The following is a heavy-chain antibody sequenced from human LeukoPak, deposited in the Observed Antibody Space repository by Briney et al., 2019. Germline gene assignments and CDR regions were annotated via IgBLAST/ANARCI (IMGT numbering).Heavy chain of an antibody. D-gene: IGHD3-9*01. Sequence: PSETLSLTCAVSGGSISSNSYYWGWIRQPPGKGLEWIGSIYYSGSTYYNPSLKSRVTISVDTSKNQFSLKLNSVTAADTAVYYCARVTGYMIEDYFDYWGQGTLVTVSS. V-gene: IGHV4-39*07. CDR2: IYYSGST. CDR1: GGSISSNSYY. J-gene: IGHJ4*02. CDR3: ARVTGYMIEDYFDY.